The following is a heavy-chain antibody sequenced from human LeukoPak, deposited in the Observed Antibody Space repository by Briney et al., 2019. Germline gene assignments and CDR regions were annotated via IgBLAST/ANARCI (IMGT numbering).Heavy chain of an antibody. Sequence: NPSETLSLTCTVSGGFISSYYWSWIRQPPGKGLEWIGYIYYSGSTNYNPSLKSRVTISVDTSKNQFSLKLSSVTAADTAVYYCARAYYGGNSNYYYYYMDVWGKGTTVTISS. CDR3: ARAYYGGNSNYYYYYMDV. CDR2: IYYSGST. D-gene: IGHD4-23*01. CDR1: GGFISSYY. V-gene: IGHV4-59*01. J-gene: IGHJ6*03.